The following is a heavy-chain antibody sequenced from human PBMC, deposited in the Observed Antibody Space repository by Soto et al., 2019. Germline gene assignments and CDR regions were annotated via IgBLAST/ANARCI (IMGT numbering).Heavy chain of an antibody. CDR3: AQITYGSRSHTTNFDY. Sequence: QITLKESGPTLVKPTQTLTLTCTFSGFSLSTRGVGVGWIRQPPGQALEWLALIYWDDDKRYSPSLKIRLTVPTDTSKTHVVLKTTFVDPVHTATYYCAQITYGSRSHTTNFDYCGQGTLVTVSS. D-gene: IGHD3-10*01. V-gene: IGHV2-5*02. J-gene: IGHJ4*02. CDR1: GFSLSTRGVG. CDR2: IYWDDDK.